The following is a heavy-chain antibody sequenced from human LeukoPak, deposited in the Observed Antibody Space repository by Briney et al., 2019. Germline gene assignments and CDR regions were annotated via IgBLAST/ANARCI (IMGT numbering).Heavy chain of an antibody. CDR2: ISYDGSNK. CDR3: ARGGSSSGYDWLSMDV. V-gene: IGHV3-30-3*01. CDR1: GFTFSSYA. Sequence: GGSLRLSCAASGFTFSSYAMHWVRQAPGKGLEWVAVISYDGSNKYYADSVKGRFTISRDNSKNTPYLQMNSLRAEDTAVYYCARGGSSSGYDWLSMDVWGKGTTVTVSS. D-gene: IGHD5-12*01. J-gene: IGHJ6*03.